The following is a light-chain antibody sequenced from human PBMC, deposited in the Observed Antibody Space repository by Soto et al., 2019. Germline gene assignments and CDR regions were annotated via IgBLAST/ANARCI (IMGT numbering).Light chain of an antibody. CDR3: ETWDSNTHKV. CDR1: SGHSSYI. CDR2: VERSGSY. Sequence: QSVLTQSSSASASLGSSVKLTCTLSSGHSSYIIAWHQQQPGKAPRYLMKVERSGSYNKGSGVPDRFSGSSSGADRYLTISNLQFEDEADYYCETWDSNTHKVFSGGPQLTVL. V-gene: IGLV4-60*02. J-gene: IGLJ2*01.